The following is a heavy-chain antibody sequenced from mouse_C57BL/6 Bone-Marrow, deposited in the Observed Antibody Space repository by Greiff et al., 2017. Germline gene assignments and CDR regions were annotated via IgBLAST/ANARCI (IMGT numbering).Heavy chain of an antibody. V-gene: IGHV1-4*01. D-gene: IGHD1-3*01. CDR2: INPSSGYT. CDR1: GYTFTSYT. J-gene: IGHJ1*03. CDR3: AIKGSSVPHWYFDV. Sequence: VQLQQSGAELARPGASVKMSCKASGYTFTSYTMHWVKQRPGQGLEWIGYINPSSGYTKYNQKFKDKATLTADKSSSTAYMQLSSLTSDDSAVYYCAIKGSSVPHWYFDVWGTGTTVTVSS.